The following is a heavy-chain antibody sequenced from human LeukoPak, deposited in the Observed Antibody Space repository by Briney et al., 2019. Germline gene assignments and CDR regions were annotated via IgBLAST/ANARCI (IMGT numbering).Heavy chain of an antibody. V-gene: IGHV3-11*01. Sequence: GGSLRLSCAASGFPLRDFYMTWIRQAPGKGLEWVAYINPSGTIMKYADALKGRFTVSRDNAENSLYLQMNSLRAEDTATYYCTRDPRLCDYWGQEPGSPSP. J-gene: IGHJ4*01. CDR3: TRDPRLCDY. CDR1: GFPLRDFY. CDR2: INPSGTIM.